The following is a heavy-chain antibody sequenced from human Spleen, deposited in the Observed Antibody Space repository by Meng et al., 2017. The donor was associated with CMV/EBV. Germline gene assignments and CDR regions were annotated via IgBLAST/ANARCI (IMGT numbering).Heavy chain of an antibody. J-gene: IGHJ6*02. CDR2: ISSSSSTI. V-gene: IGHV3-48*04. Sequence: GESLKISCAASGFTFSTYAMNWVRQAPGKGLEWVSYISSSSSTIYYADSVKGRFTISRDNAKNSLYLQMNSLRAEDTAVYYCARERHPYYYGMDVWGQGTTVTVSS. CDR3: ARERHPYYYGMDV. CDR1: GFTFSTYA.